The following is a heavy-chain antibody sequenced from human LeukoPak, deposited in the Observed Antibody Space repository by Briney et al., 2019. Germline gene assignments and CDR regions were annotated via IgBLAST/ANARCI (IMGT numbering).Heavy chain of an antibody. CDR3: GKRELWHGSGEDA. D-gene: IGHD3-10*01. CDR2: ISGSGDRT. Sequence: GGSLRLSCAASGFTFSSYAMSWVRQAPGKGLEWVSTISGSGDRTYYAESVKGRFSISRDNSKNTLYLQMHSLRAEDTAVYYCGKRELWHGSGEDAWGQGTTVTVSS. V-gene: IGHV3-23*01. CDR1: GFTFSSYA. J-gene: IGHJ6*02.